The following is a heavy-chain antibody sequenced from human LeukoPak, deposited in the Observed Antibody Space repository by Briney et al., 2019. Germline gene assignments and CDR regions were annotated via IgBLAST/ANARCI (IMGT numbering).Heavy chain of an antibody. CDR3: ARDRAANQDWVEFDP. D-gene: IGHD3/OR15-3a*01. CDR2: IRDSGEA. Sequence: SGGSLRLSCAVSGFRVSDYYMSWLRQAPGKGLEWVGLIRDSGEAFYADFARGRFAISRDESENTLYLQMNSLRVEDTDVYFCARDRAANQDWVEFDPWGQGTPVIVSS. V-gene: IGHV3-66*03. CDR1: GFRVSDYY. J-gene: IGHJ5*02.